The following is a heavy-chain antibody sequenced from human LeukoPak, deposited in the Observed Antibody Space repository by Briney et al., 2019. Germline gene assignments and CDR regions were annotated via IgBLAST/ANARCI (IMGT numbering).Heavy chain of an antibody. CDR2: ISGSGGST. D-gene: IGHD5-18*01. J-gene: IGHJ4*02. CDR1: GFSFSSYA. CDR3: TKGTIWLPFDY. Sequence: GGSLRLSCAASGFSFSSYAMSWARQAPGKGLEWVSAISGSGGSTYYADSVKGRFTISRDNSKNTLYLQMNSLRAEDTAVYYCTKGTIWLPFDYWGQGTLVTVSS. V-gene: IGHV3-23*01.